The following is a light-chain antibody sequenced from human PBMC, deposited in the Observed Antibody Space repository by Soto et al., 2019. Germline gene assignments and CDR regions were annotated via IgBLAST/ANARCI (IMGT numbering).Light chain of an antibody. CDR1: QSVLYTSNNKNF. CDR3: QKFYTTPWT. Sequence: DIVMTQSPDSLAVSLGERATINCKSSQSVLYTSNNKNFFAWYQQKPGQPPKLLIYWASTRESGVPDRFSGSGSGTDFTLTISSLQAEDVAIYYCQKFYTTPWTFGQGTKVEIK. J-gene: IGKJ1*01. V-gene: IGKV4-1*01. CDR2: WAS.